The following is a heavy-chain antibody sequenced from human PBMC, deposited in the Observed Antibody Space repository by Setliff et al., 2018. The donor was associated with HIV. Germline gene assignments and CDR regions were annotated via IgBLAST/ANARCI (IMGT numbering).Heavy chain of an antibody. J-gene: IGHJ4*02. V-gene: IGHV3-7*01. Sequence: PGGSLRLSCAASGFIIRNHWMTWVRQAPGKGLEWVANIKEDGSETYFVDSLKGRFTISRDNAKNSLYLQMNSLRAEDTAMYYCARDWRHGYDLNFDYWGQGTLVTVSS. CDR2: IKEDGSET. CDR3: ARDWRHGYDLNFDY. D-gene: IGHD5-12*01. CDR1: GFIIRNHW.